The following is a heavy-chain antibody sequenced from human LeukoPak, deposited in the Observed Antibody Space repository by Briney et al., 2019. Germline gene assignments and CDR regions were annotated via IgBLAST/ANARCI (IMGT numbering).Heavy chain of an antibody. J-gene: IGHJ5*02. D-gene: IGHD1-1*01. CDR2: INAGNGNT. Sequence: GASVKVSCKASGYTFTYYAMHWVRQAPGQRLEWMGWINAGNGNTKYSQKFQSRLTITRDTSANTMYMDLRSLKSEDTAVYYCAREFGPAQWNGGGHWFDPWGQGTLVTVSS. CDR1: GYTFTYYA. CDR3: AREFGPAQWNGGGHWFDP. V-gene: IGHV1-3*01.